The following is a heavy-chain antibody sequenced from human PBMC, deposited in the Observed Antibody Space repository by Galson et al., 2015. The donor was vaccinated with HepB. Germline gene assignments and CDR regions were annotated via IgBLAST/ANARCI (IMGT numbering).Heavy chain of an antibody. V-gene: IGHV3-30*18. CDR1: GFTFRSYG. J-gene: IGHJ4*02. D-gene: IGHD3-9*01. CDR3: AKVLYLDCSGLDY. CDR2: ISYDGSNK. Sequence: SLRLSCAASGFTFRSYGMHWVRQAPGKGLEWVAVISYDGSNKYYADSVKGRFTISRDNSKKTLYLQMNSLRAEETAVYYCAKVLYLDCSGLDYWGQGTLVTVSS.